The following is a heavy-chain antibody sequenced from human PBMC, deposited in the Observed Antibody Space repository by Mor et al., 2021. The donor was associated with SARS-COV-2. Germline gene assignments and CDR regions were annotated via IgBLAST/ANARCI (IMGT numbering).Heavy chain of an antibody. D-gene: IGHD3-22*01. J-gene: IGHJ4*02. Sequence: KGRFTISRDNSKNTLYLQMNSLRAEDTAVYYCAKVGDYYDSSATFDYWGQGTLVTVSS. CDR3: AKVGDYYDSSATFDY. V-gene: IGHV3-30*02.